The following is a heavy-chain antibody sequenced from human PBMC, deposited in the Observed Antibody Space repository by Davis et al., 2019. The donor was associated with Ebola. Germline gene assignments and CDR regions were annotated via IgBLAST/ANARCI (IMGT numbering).Heavy chain of an antibody. V-gene: IGHV1-46*01. CDR2: INPNDGRA. J-gene: IGHJ5*02. D-gene: IGHD3-10*01. CDR1: GYTFTNYY. Sequence: ASVKVSCKASGYTFTNYYMHWVRQAPGQRLEWMGMINPNDGRAIYAQKFQGRVTVTRDTSTTTVYMDLSSLRSEDTAVYYFARGRGRFGELIKNWFDPWGQGTLVTVSS. CDR3: ARGRGRFGELIKNWFDP.